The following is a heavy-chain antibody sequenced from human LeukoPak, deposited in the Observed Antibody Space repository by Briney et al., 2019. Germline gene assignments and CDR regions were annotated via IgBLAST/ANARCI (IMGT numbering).Heavy chain of an antibody. CDR3: AKDQLGFDI. J-gene: IGHJ3*02. Sequence: GRSLRLSCAASGFTFNNYAMHWVRQAPGKGLEWVAVISYDGSNKFYADSVKGRFTISRDNSKNTLFLQMNSLRAEDTAVYYCAKDQLGFDIWGQGTMVTVSS. V-gene: IGHV3-30*04. D-gene: IGHD1-1*01. CDR2: ISYDGSNK. CDR1: GFTFNNYA.